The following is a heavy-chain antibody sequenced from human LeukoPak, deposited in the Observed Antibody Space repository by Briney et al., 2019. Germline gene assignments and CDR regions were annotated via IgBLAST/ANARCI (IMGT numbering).Heavy chain of an antibody. J-gene: IGHJ4*02. Sequence: SETLSLTCTVSGGSINNYYWNWIRQPPGKGLEWIGYIYYTGNTNYNPSLKSRVTISVDKSKNQFSLKLSSVTAADTAVYYCASRSSGWYFENWGQGTLVTVSS. CDR3: ASRSSGWYFEN. CDR1: GGSINNYY. CDR2: IYYTGNT. V-gene: IGHV4-59*12. D-gene: IGHD6-19*01.